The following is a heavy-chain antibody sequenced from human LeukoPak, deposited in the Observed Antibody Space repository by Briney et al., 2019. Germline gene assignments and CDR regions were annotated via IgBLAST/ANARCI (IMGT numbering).Heavy chain of an antibody. V-gene: IGHV3-23*01. CDR1: GFTLSRYA. CDR3: AKDFTVAGPDY. D-gene: IGHD6-19*01. J-gene: IGHJ4*02. Sequence: PGGSLRLSCAASGFTLSRYAMTWVRQAPGKGLEWVSAISASGDGTYYADSVKGRFTISRDNTENTLYLQMNSLRAEDTAVYYCAKDFTVAGPDYWGQGTLVTVSS. CDR2: ISASGDGT.